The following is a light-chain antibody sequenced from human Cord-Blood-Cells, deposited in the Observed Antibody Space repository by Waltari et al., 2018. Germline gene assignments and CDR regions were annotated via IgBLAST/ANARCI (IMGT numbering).Light chain of an antibody. CDR3: QQSYSTPYT. CDR2: AAS. CDR1: QSISSY. J-gene: IGKJ2*01. Sequence: QSTWAPSSLSASVGDRVTITCRASQSISSYLNWYQQKPGKAPKLLIYAASSLQSGVPPRFSGSGSGTDFTLTISSLQPEDFATYYCQQSYSTPYTFGQGTKLEIK. V-gene: IGKV1-39*01.